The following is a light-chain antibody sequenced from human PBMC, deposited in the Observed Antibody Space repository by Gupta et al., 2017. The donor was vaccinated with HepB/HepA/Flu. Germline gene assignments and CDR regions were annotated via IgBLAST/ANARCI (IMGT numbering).Light chain of an antibody. V-gene: IGKV3-15*01. Sequence: EIVMTQSPVTLSVSPGETATLYCRASQSISANFAWYQQRPGQAPRLLVYGSSTRASAIPARFSGSGSGTEFTLSISNLQSEDSAIYFCQQDNSWPITFGGGTQVEI. CDR2: GSS. CDR3: QQDNSWPIT. J-gene: IGKJ4*01. CDR1: QSISAN.